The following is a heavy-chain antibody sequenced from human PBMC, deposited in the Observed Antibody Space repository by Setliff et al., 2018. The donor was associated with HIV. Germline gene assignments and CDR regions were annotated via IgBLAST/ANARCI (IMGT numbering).Heavy chain of an antibody. CDR2: IYTSGST. Sequence: SETLSLTCTVSGGSISSYYWSWIRQPPGKGLEWIGYIYTSGSTNYNPSLKSRVTIAVDTSKNQFSLKLSSVTAADTAVYYCARGAIAAAGTDYWGQGTLVTVSS. D-gene: IGHD6-13*01. V-gene: IGHV4-4*09. CDR1: GGSISSYY. J-gene: IGHJ4*02. CDR3: ARGAIAAAGTDY.